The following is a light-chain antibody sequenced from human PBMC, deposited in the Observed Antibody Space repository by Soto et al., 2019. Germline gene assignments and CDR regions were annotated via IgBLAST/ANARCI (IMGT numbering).Light chain of an antibody. CDR1: SGHSNYA. V-gene: IGLV4-69*01. Sequence: QSVLTQSPSASASLGPSVKLTCTLSSGHSNYAIAWHQQQSEKGPRYLMKLKSDGSHSKGDGIPDRFSGSSSGAERYLTISSLQSEDEADYYCQTGGSGIVVFGGGTKLTVL. J-gene: IGLJ2*01. CDR2: LKSDGSH. CDR3: QTGGSGIVV.